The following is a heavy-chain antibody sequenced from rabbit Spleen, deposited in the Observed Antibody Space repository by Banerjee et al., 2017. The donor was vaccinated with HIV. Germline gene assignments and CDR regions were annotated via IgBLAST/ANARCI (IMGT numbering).Heavy chain of an antibody. CDR2: IYTTNRKT. D-gene: IGHD8-1*01. Sequence: QEQLVESGGGLVQPEGSLTLTCTASGFSFSSSYDMCWVRQAPGKGLEWIACIYTTNRKTYYASWAKGRFTISKTSSTTVTLQMTSLTVADTATYFCARDAGSGAYIDGYFNLWGPGTLVTVS. CDR3: ARDAGSGAYIDGYFNL. J-gene: IGHJ4*01. CDR1: GFSFSSSYD. V-gene: IGHV1S45*01.